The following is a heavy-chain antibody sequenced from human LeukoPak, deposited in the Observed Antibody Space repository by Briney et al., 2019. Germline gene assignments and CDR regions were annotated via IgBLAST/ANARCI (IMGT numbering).Heavy chain of an antibody. D-gene: IGHD3-9*01. CDR3: ARVPYYDILTGHINFDY. Sequence: SETLSLTCTVSGGSISSYYWSWIRQPPGKGLEWIGYIYYSGSTNYNPSLKSRVTISVDTSKNQFPLKLSSVTAADTAVYYCARVPYYDILTGHINFDYWGQGTLVTVSS. CDR1: GGSISSYY. J-gene: IGHJ4*02. V-gene: IGHV4-59*01. CDR2: IYYSGST.